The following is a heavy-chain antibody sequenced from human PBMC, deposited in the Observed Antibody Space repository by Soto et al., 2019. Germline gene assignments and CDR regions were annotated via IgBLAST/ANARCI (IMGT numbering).Heavy chain of an antibody. V-gene: IGHV4-59*01. D-gene: IGHD3-10*01. CDR1: GGSISSYY. CDR3: ARSYYYGSGSYYFDS. J-gene: IGHJ4*02. CDR2: IYYSGST. Sequence: PSETLSLTCTVSGGSISSYYWSLIRQPPGKGLEWIGYIYYSGSTNYNPSLKSRVTISVDTSKNQFSLKLSSVTAADTAVYYCARSYYYGSGSYYFDSWGQGTLVTVSS.